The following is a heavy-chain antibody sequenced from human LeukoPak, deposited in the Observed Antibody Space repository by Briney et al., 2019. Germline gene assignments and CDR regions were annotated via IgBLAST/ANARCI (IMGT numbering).Heavy chain of an antibody. V-gene: IGHV1-46*01. CDR2: INPTGGST. Sequence: ASVKVSCKASGYTFTTYYIHWVRQAPGQGLEWMGIINPTGGSTTYAQKFQGRVTMTRDTSTSTVFMEVNSLRSEDTAVYYCALYSSTWYWGQGTLVTVSS. D-gene: IGHD6-13*01. CDR1: GYTFTTYY. CDR3: ALYSSTWY. J-gene: IGHJ4*02.